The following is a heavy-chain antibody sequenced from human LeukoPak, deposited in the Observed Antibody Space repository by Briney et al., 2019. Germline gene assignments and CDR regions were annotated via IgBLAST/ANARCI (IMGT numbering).Heavy chain of an antibody. J-gene: IGHJ6*03. CDR3: ARQYPCEYYYYYMDV. Sequence: SETLSLTCTGSCGYISSSSYYLGWLRQPPGKGLDWIGRIYYIGCTYYNPSLKSRDTISVDTSKHQLSLKLRPVTPAHTAVYYCARQYPCEYYYYYMDVWGKGTTVTVSS. CDR2: IYYIGCT. CDR1: CGYISSSSYY. V-gene: IGHV4-39*01.